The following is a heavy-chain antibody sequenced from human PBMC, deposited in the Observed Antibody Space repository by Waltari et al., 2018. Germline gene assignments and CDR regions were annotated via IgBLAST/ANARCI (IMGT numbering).Heavy chain of an antibody. CDR2: IYSGGST. CDR3: ARSAASFRFSHKGHPFGY. Sequence: VQLVESGGGLVQPGGSLRLSCAASGFTVSSNSMSWVRKAPGKGLEWVSVIYSGGSTYYADSVKGRFTISRDNSKNTLYLQMNSLRAEDTAVYYCARSAASFRFSHKGHPFGYWGQGTLVTVSS. J-gene: IGHJ4*02. D-gene: IGHD6-25*01. V-gene: IGHV3-66*02. CDR1: GFTVSSNS.